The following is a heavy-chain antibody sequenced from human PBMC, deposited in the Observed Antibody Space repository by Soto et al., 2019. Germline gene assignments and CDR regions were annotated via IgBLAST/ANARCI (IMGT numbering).Heavy chain of an antibody. CDR3: AKSEVLEI. CDR2: VYPGDAET. Sequence: GESLKISCKGSGYNFSRQWIAWVRQKPGKGLEWMGIVYPGDAETRYSPSFQGQVTMSADKSIDTAYLQWSSLKASDTAIYYCAKSEVLEIWGQGTMVTVSS. CDR1: GYNFSRQW. V-gene: IGHV5-51*01. J-gene: IGHJ3*02.